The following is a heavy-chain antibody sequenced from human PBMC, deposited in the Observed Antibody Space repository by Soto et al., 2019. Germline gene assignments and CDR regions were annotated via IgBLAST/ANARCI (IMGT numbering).Heavy chain of an antibody. D-gene: IGHD3-10*02. CDR2: TNLSGST. J-gene: IGHJ4*02. CDR1: GGSFSGYY. CDR3: ARGSPLYYCDRRASGFDY. V-gene: IGHV4-34*01. Sequence: QVQLQQWGAGLLKPSETLSLTCAVYGGSFSGYYWTWIRHPPGKGLAWIRETNLSGSTNYNPSLKSRVSRSVDTTKNQFSRRLSSVTAADTAVYYCARGSPLYYCDRRASGFDYWGQGSLVTVSS.